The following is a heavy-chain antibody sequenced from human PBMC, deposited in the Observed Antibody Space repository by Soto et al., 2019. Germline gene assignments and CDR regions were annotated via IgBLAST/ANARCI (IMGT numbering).Heavy chain of an antibody. V-gene: IGHV3-7*05. D-gene: IGHD4-17*01. CDR1: GFTFSSYW. CDR2: IKQDGSEK. J-gene: IGHJ4*02. Sequence: GGSLRLSCAASGFTFSSYWMSWVRQAPGKGLEWVANIKQDGSEKYYVDSVKGRFTISRDNAKNTLYLQMNSLRAEDTAVYYCAKDVSYGGKRPYYFDYWGQGTLVTVSS. CDR3: AKDVSYGGKRPYYFDY.